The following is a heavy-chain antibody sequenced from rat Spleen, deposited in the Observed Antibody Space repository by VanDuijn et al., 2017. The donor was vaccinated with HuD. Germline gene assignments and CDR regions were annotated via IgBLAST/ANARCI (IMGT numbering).Heavy chain of an antibody. CDR1: GFSLTSNG. V-gene: IGHV2S12*01. D-gene: IGHD1-4*01. Sequence: QVQVKESGPGLVQPSQTLSLTCTVSGFSLTSNGVSWVRQSPGKGLEWIAAISSGGSTYYNSALKSRLSISRDTSKSQVFLKMHSLQTEDTATYFCIRESLPGYNSHWFVYWGQGTLVTVSS. CDR3: IRESLPGYNSHWFVY. J-gene: IGHJ3*01. CDR2: ISSGGST.